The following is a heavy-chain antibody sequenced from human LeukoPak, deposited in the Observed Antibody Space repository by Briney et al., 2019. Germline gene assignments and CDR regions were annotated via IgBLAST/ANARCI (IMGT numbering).Heavy chain of an antibody. J-gene: IGHJ2*01. CDR1: GYSFNIYW. CDR2: IYPGDSDT. V-gene: IGHV5-51*01. D-gene: IGHD3-9*01. Sequence: GESLKISCKDSGYSFNIYWIAWVRQMTGKGLEWMGIIYPGDSDTRYSPSFQGQVTISADKSISTAYLQWSSLKASDTAMYYCARRAFDYWYFDLWGRGTLVTVSS. CDR3: ARRAFDYWYFDL.